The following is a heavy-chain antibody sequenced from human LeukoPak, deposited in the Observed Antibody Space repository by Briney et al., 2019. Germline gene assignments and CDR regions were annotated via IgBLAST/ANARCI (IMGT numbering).Heavy chain of an antibody. J-gene: IGHJ6*03. Sequence: PGGSLRLSCAASGFTFNSYAMNWVRQAPGKGLEWVSTISGSGGSTYYAASVRGRFTISRDNSKNTLYLQMNSLRAEDTAVYYCAKWPYGTSGYYEHYMDVWGKGTTVTVSS. CDR3: AKWPYGTSGYYEHYMDV. CDR1: GFTFNSYA. D-gene: IGHD3-22*01. V-gene: IGHV3-23*01. CDR2: ISGSGGST.